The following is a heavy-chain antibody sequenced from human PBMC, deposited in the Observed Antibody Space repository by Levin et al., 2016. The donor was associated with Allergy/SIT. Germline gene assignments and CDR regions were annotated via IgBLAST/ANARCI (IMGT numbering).Heavy chain of an antibody. Sequence: VRQMPGKGLEWVAVISYDGSNKYYADSVKGRFTISRDNSKNTLYLQMNSLRAEDTAVYYCAKDRAVLRFLEHWGQGTLVTAPQ. J-gene: IGHJ1*01. CDR3: AKDRAVLRFLEH. V-gene: IGHV3-30*18. D-gene: IGHD3-3*01. CDR2: ISYDGSNK.